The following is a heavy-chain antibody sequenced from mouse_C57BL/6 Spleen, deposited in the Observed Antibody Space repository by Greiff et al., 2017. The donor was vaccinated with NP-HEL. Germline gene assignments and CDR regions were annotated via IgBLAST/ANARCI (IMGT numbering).Heavy chain of an antibody. D-gene: IGHD2-3*01. J-gene: IGHJ1*03. CDR1: GFTFSDYY. CDR3: ARGDGYRYFDV. V-gene: IGHV5-16*01. Sequence: EVKLVESEGGLVQPGSSMKLSCTASGFTFSDYYMAWVRQVPEKGLEWVANINYDGSSTYYLDSLKSRFIISRDNAKNILYLQMSSLKSEDTATYYCARGDGYRYFDVWGTGTTVTVSS. CDR2: INYDGSST.